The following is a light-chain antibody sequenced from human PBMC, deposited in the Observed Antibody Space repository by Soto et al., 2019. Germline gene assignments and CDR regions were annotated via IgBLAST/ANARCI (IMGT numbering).Light chain of an antibody. CDR1: KLGDKY. Sequence: SSELTQPPSVSVSPGQTASITCSGDKLGDKYACWYQQKPGQSPVLVIYQDSKRPSGIPERFSGSNSGNTATLTISGTQAMEDADYYCPSWDSSTVVFGGGTKLTVL. V-gene: IGLV3-1*01. J-gene: IGLJ2*01. CDR3: PSWDSSTVV. CDR2: QDS.